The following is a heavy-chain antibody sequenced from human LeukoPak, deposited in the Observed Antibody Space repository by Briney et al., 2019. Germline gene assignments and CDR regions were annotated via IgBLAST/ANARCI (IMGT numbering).Heavy chain of an antibody. CDR2: ISSNGGST. CDR1: GFTFSSYA. V-gene: IGHV3-64*01. CDR3: ARGSAALNYYYYYMDV. Sequence: GGSLRLSCAASGFTFSSYAVHWVRQAPGKGLEYVSAISSNGGSTYYANSVKGRFTISRDNSKNTLYLQMGSLRAEDTAVYYCARGSAALNYYYYYMDVWGKGTTVTVSS. J-gene: IGHJ6*03. D-gene: IGHD2-2*01.